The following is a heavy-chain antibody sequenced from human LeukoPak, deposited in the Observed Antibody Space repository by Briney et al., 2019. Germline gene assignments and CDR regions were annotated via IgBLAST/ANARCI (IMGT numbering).Heavy chain of an antibody. CDR1: GFTFSSYS. J-gene: IGHJ4*02. Sequence: GGSPRLSCAASGFTFSSYSMNWVRQAPGKGLEWVSSISSSSSYIYYADSVKGRFTISRDNAKNSLYLQMNSLRAEDTAVYYCARDTVGATKCLDYWGQGTLVTVSS. CDR2: ISSSSSYI. V-gene: IGHV3-21*01. CDR3: ARDTVGATKCLDY. D-gene: IGHD1-26*01.